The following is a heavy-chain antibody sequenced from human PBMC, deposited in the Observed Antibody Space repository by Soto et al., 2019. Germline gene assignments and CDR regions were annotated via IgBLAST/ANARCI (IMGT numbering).Heavy chain of an antibody. J-gene: IGHJ6*02. CDR1: GGYISRGGYY. CDR2: IYYSGST. Sequence: SETLSLTCTVAGGYISRGGYYLSWIRKHPGKGLEWIGYIYYSGSTYYNPSLKSRVTISVDTSKNQFSLKLSSVTAADTAVYYCARDIVGATNYYGVDVWGQGTTVTVSS. D-gene: IGHD1-26*01. V-gene: IGHV4-31*03. CDR3: ARDIVGATNYYGVDV.